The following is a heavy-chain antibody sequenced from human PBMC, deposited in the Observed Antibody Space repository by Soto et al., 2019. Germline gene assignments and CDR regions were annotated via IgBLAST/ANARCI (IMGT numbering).Heavy chain of an antibody. CDR3: ARDGYDGSGSPYPAY. CDR2: IYYLGST. CDR1: GGSMSEYF. V-gene: IGHV4-59*01. J-gene: IGHJ4*02. D-gene: IGHD3-10*01. Sequence: SETLSLTCSVSGGSMSEYFWSWIRQSPGKGLEWIGYIYYLGSTDYNPSLKSRVTISVDTSKRQFSLRLASVTAADTAVYYCARDGYDGSGSPYPAYWGPGTQVTVSS.